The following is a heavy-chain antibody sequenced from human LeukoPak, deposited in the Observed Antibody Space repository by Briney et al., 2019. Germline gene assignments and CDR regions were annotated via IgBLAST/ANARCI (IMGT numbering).Heavy chain of an antibody. CDR1: GFTFNIYA. CDR2: ISGSGSST. V-gene: IGHV3-23*01. D-gene: IGHD5-24*01. J-gene: IGHJ4*02. Sequence: PGGSLRLSCAASGFTFNIYAMNWVRQASGKGLEWVSTISGSGSSTYYADSVKGRFTISRDNSKNTLYLQMNSLRAEDTAVYFCAKDQHGYYKPIDYWGQGTLVTVSS. CDR3: AKDQHGYYKPIDY.